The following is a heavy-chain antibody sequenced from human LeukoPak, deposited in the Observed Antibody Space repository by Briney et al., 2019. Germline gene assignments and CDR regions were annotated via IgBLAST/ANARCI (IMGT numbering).Heavy chain of an antibody. CDR3: AKESYYGSGSYYKNSPGY. CDR1: GFTFSSYG. CDR2: ISGSGGST. D-gene: IGHD3-10*01. J-gene: IGHJ4*02. Sequence: PWGSLRLSCAASGFTFSSYGMSWVRQAPGKGLEWVSAISGSGGSTYYADSVKGRFTISRDNSKNTLYLHMNSLRAEDTAVYYCAKESYYGSGSYYKNSPGYWGQGTLVTVSS. V-gene: IGHV3-23*01.